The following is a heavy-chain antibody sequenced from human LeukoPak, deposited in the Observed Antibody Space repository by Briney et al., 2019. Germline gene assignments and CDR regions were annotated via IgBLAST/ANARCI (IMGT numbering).Heavy chain of an antibody. D-gene: IGHD1-26*01. J-gene: IGHJ4*02. CDR2: IYSGGIT. CDR3: VLHEEWEFLNN. V-gene: IGHV3-66*01. Sequence: GGSLRLSCAASGFTVSTNYMSWVRQAPGKGLEWVSLIYSGGITQYADSVKGRFTISRDNSKNTLYLQMISLRAEDTAVYYCVLHEEWEFLNNWGQGTLVTVSS. CDR1: GFTVSTNY.